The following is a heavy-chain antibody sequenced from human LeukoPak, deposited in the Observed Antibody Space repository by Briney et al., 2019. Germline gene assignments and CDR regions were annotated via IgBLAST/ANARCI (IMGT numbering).Heavy chain of an antibody. D-gene: IGHD3-10*01. Sequence: GALKPSFAASGFTFRKAWMSWVRQAPGEGPEWGCRNKSKTGGGKTDYAAPVKGRFTISRDDSKNTLYLQMNSLKTEDTAVYYCTTGRLVTMVRGVTREYYFDYWGQGTLVTVSS. V-gene: IGHV3-15*01. CDR1: GFTFRKAW. J-gene: IGHJ4*02. CDR2: NKSKTGGGKT. CDR3: TTGRLVTMVRGVTREYYFDY.